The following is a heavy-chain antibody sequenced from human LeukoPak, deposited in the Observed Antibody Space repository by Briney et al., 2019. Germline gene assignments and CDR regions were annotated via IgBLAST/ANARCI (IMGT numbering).Heavy chain of an antibody. CDR3: AARGIAAAPGNY. J-gene: IGHJ4*02. CDR1: GGSFSGYY. D-gene: IGHD6-13*01. CDR2: INHSGST. V-gene: IGHV4-34*01. Sequence: KPSETLSLTCAVYGGSFSGYYWSWIRQPPGKGLEWIGEINHSGSTNYNPSLKSRVTISVDTSKNQFSQKLSSVTAADTAVYYCAARGIAAAPGNYWGQGTLVTVSS.